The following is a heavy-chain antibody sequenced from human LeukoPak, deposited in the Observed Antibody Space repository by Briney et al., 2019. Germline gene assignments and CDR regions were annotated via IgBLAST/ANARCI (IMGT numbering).Heavy chain of an antibody. CDR2: ISAYNGNT. J-gene: IGHJ5*02. Sequence: ASVKVSCKASGYTFTSYGISWVRQAPGQGLERMGWISAYNGNTNYAQKLQGRVTMTTDTSTSTAYMELRSLRSDDTAVYYCARDNPAYYDFWSGYYRVSWFDPWGQGTLVTVSS. V-gene: IGHV1-18*01. CDR3: ARDNPAYYDFWSGYYRVSWFDP. CDR1: GYTFTSYG. D-gene: IGHD3-3*01.